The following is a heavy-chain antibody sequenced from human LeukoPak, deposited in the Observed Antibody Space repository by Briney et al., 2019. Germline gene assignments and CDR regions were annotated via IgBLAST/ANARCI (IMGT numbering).Heavy chain of an antibody. D-gene: IGHD2-15*01. CDR2: ISGSGGST. V-gene: IGHV3-23*01. CDR3: ARDPGYCSGGSCLHFDY. Sequence: GGSPRLSCAAPGFTFSIYAMSWVRQALGKGLEWVSAISGSGGSTYYADSVKGRFTISRDNSKNSLYLQMNSLRAEDTAVYYCARDPGYCSGGSCLHFDYWGQGTLVTVSS. J-gene: IGHJ4*02. CDR1: GFTFSIYA.